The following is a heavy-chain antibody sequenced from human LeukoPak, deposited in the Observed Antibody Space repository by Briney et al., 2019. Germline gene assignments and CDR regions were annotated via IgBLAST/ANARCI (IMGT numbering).Heavy chain of an antibody. CDR1: GRHLSFQL. CDR3: ARLTRFVSGVLNPLDS. Sequence: SETLPHTCCVSGRHLSFQLWMYTPQPTGKTLEGIGYVYSSGYTNYNPSLKSRVTISVDTSNNQFSLRLSSVTAADTAVYYCARLTRFVSGVLNPLDSWGQGTLVTVSS. CDR2: VYSSGYT. D-gene: IGHD3-3*01. J-gene: IGHJ4*02. V-gene: IGHV4-59*08.